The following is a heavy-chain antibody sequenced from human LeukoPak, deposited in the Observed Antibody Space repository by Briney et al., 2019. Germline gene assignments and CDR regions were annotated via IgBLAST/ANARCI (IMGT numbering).Heavy chain of an antibody. J-gene: IGHJ4*02. CDR1: GFTFSSYG. D-gene: IGHD5-24*01. Sequence: GGSLRLSCAASGFTFSSYGMHWVRQAPGKGLEWVAFIRYDGSNKYYADSVKGRFTISRDNSKNTLYLQMNSLRAEDTAVYYCAKAAEKRWLTGYYFDYWGQGTLVTVS. CDR2: IRYDGSNK. CDR3: AKAAEKRWLTGYYFDY. V-gene: IGHV3-30*02.